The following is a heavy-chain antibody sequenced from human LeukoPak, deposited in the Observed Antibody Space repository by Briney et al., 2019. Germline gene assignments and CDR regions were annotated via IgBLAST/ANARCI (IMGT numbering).Heavy chain of an antibody. CDR3: ARAPPDTAMVAWFDP. CDR2: SIPILGIA. D-gene: IGHD5-18*01. CDR1: GGTFSSYT. V-gene: IGHV1-69*02. J-gene: IGHJ5*02. Sequence: PVKVSCKASGGTFSSYTIIWVRQAPGQGLEGMGRSIPILGIANYAQKFQGRVTITADKSTSTAYMELSSLRSEDTAVYYCARAPPDTAMVAWFDPWGQGTLVTVSS.